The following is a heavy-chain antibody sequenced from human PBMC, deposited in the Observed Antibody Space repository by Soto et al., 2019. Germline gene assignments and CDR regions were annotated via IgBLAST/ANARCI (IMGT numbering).Heavy chain of an antibody. J-gene: IGHJ3*02. CDR1: GGSFSGYY. CDR3: ARCRGYSSPPDAFDI. CDR2: INHSGST. Sequence: PSETLSLTCAVYGGSFSGYYWNWIRQPPGKGLEWIGEINHSGSTNYNPSLKSRVTISVDTSKNQFSLRLSSVTAADTAVYYCARCRGYSSPPDAFDIWGPGTRVTLPS. D-gene: IGHD6-13*01. V-gene: IGHV4-34*01.